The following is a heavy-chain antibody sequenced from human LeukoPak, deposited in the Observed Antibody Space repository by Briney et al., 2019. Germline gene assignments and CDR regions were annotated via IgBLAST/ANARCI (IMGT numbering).Heavy chain of an antibody. CDR3: ARGELARRFDD. CDR2: IYSGGTT. CDR1: GFTVSNNY. V-gene: IGHV3-66*02. D-gene: IGHD3-10*01. Sequence: GGSLRLSCAASGFTVSNNYMSWVRQAPGKGLEWVSVIYSGGTTYYTDSVKGRFTISRDNSQNTLYLQMNSLRAEDTAVYYCARGELARRFDDWGQGTLVTVSS. J-gene: IGHJ4*02.